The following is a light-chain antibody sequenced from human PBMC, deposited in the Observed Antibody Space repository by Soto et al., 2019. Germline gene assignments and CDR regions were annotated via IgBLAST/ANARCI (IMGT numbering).Light chain of an antibody. CDR3: SSYAGNDILV. V-gene: IGLV2-23*01. CDR1: SSDVGNYNL. Sequence: LTQPASVSGSPGQSITISCTGTSSDVGNYNLVSWYQQHPGKAPRVIIYEGSKRPSGVSNRFSGSKSGNTASLTISGLQAEDEADYYCSSYAGNDILVFGGGTKVTVL. CDR2: EGS. J-gene: IGLJ2*01.